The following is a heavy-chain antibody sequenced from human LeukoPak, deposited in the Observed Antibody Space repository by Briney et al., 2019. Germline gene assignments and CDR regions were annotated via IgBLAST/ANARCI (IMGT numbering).Heavy chain of an antibody. D-gene: IGHD2/OR15-2a*01. J-gene: IGHJ4*02. V-gene: IGHV1-18*04. CDR3: ARDPPASMTPPDY. CDR1: GYTFTSYG. Sequence: ASVKVSCKASGYTFTSYGISWVRQTPGEGLEWMGWISAYNGNTNYAQKLQGRVIMITDTSTSTAYMELRSLRSDDTAVYYCARDPPASMTPPDYWGQGTLVTVSS. CDR2: ISAYNGNT.